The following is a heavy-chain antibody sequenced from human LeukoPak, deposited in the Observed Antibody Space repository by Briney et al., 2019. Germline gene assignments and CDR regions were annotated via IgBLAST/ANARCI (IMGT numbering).Heavy chain of an antibody. V-gene: IGHV3-7*03. CDR3: AKDRSESDYYDSSGYAEIGY. D-gene: IGHD3-22*01. CDR1: GFTFSNYW. J-gene: IGHJ4*02. CDR2: INQDGSEK. Sequence: GGSLRLSCAASGFTFSNYWMNWVRQAPGKGLEWVANINQDGSEKYFVDSVKGRFTISRDNSKNTLYLQMNSLRAEDTAVYYCAKDRSESDYYDSSGYAEIGYWGQGTLVTVSS.